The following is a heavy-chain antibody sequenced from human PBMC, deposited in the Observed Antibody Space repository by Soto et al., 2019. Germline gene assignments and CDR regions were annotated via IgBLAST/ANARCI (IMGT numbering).Heavy chain of an antibody. Sequence: EVQLVESGGGLVRPGGSLRLSCVASEFTFSSYWMHWVRQVPGKGLVWVSRLNEDGSFTTYADSVKGRFTISRDNAKKTLYLQMNSLRAEDTAVYYCARVIMGAMVHAFEIWGQGTMVAVSS. J-gene: IGHJ3*02. V-gene: IGHV3-74*01. CDR2: LNEDGSFT. CDR3: ARVIMGAMVHAFEI. CDR1: EFTFSSYW. D-gene: IGHD1-26*01.